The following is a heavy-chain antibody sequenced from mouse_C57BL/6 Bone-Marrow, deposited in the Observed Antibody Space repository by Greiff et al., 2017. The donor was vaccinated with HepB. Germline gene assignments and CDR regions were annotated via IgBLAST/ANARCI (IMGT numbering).Heavy chain of an antibody. CDR3: ARDGYYPYYFDY. J-gene: IGHJ2*01. V-gene: IGHV5-9*01. CDR1: GFTFSSYT. D-gene: IGHD2-3*01. Sequence: EVKLQESGGGLVKPGGSLKLSCAASGFTFSSYTMSWVRQTPEKRLEWVATISGGGGKTYYPDSVKGRFTISRDNAKNTLYLQMSSLRSEDTALYYCARDGYYPYYFDYWGQGTTLTVSS. CDR2: ISGGGGKT.